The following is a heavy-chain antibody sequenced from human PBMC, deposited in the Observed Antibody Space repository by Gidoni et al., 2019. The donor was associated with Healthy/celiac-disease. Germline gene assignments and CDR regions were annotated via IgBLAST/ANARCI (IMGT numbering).Heavy chain of an antibody. CDR1: GGSFSCYY. CDR2: INHSGST. D-gene: IGHD2-21*02. CDR3: ARGSWVYCGGDCYPLYFDY. J-gene: IGHJ4*02. Sequence: QVQLQQWGAGLLKPSETLSLTCAVYGGSFSCYYWSWNRQPPGKGLEWIGEINHSGSTNYNPSLKSRVTISVDTSKNQFSLKLSSVTAADTAVYYCARGSWVYCGGDCYPLYFDYWGQGTLVTVSS. V-gene: IGHV4-34*01.